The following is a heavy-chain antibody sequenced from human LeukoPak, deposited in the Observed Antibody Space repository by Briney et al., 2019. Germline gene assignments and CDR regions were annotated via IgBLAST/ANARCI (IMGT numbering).Heavy chain of an antibody. CDR2: ISWNSGSI. V-gene: IGHV3-9*01. J-gene: IGHJ4*02. Sequence: GRSLRLSCAASGFTFDDYAMHWVRQAPGKGLEWVSGISWNSGSIGYADSVKGRFTISRDNSKNTLYLQMNSLRAEDTAVYYCARATGYCSSTSCFLFDYWGQGTLVTVSS. CDR3: ARATGYCSSTSCFLFDY. D-gene: IGHD2-2*01. CDR1: GFTFDDYA.